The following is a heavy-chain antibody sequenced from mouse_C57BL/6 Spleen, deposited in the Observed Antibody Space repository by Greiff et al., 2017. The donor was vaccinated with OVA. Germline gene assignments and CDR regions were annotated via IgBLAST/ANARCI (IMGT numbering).Heavy chain of an antibody. D-gene: IGHD2-5*01. CDR1: GYAFSSYW. J-gene: IGHJ1*03. CDR3: ARRYSNLYFDV. CDR2: IYPGDGDT. V-gene: IGHV1-80*01. Sequence: VKLMESGAELVKPGASVKISCKASGYAFSSYWMNWVKQRPGKGLEWIGQIYPGDGDTNYNGKFKGKATLTADKSSSTAYMQLSSLTSEDSAVYFCARRYSNLYFDVWGTGTTVTVSS.